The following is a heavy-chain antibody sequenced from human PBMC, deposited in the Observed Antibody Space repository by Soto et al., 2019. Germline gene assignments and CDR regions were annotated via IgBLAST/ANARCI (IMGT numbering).Heavy chain of an antibody. CDR2: IYYSGST. V-gene: IGHV4-59*01. J-gene: IGHJ4*02. D-gene: IGHD4-17*01. CDR3: ARVDYTTVVTH. Sequence: TLSLTCTVSGGSMSSYYWSWIRQPPGKGLEWIGYIYYSGSTNYNPSLKSRVTISVDTSKNQFSLKLSSVTAADTAVYYCARVDYTTVVTHWGQGTLVTVSS. CDR1: GGSMSSYY.